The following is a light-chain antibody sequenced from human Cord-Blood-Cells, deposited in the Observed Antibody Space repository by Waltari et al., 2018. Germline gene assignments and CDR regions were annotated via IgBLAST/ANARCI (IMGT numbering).Light chain of an antibody. V-gene: IGLV2-23*01. CDR2: EGS. CDR1: SSDVGSYNL. J-gene: IGLJ2*01. CDR3: CSYAGSSTVV. Sequence: QPALTQPASVSGSPGQSLTISCTGTSSDVGSYNLVSWYQQHPGKAPKLMIYEGSKRPSGVSNRFSGSKSGNTASLTISGLQAEDEADYYCCSYAGSSTVVFGGGTKLTVL.